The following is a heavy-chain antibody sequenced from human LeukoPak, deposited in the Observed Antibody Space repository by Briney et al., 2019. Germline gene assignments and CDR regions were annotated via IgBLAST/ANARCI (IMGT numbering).Heavy chain of an antibody. CDR3: ARDRSGSYSRDY. D-gene: IGHD1-26*01. CDR1: GFTFSNYA. V-gene: IGHV3-23*01. CDR2: ISGSGGST. Sequence: PGGSLRLSCAASGFTFSNYAMSWVRQAPGKGLEWVSAISGSGGSTYYADSVKGRFTISRDSFNDTLYLQMNSLRPDDSAVYYCARDRSGSYSRDYWGQGTLVTVSS. J-gene: IGHJ4*02.